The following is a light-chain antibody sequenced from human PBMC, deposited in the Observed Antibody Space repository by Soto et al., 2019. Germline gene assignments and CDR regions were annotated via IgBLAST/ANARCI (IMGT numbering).Light chain of an antibody. CDR2: EVS. CDR3: SSYTSSSTLG. V-gene: IGLV2-14*01. Sequence: QPALTQPGSMAGPAGHWITITCTGTSSDVGGYNYVSWYQQHPGKAPKLMIYEVSNRPSGVSNRFSGSKSGNTASLTISGLQAEDEADYYYSSYTSSSTLGFGTGTKVTVL. CDR1: SSDVGGYNY. J-gene: IGLJ1*01.